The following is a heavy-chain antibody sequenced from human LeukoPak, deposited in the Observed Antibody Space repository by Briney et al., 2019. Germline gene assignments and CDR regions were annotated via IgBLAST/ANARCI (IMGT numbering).Heavy chain of an antibody. Sequence: PSETLSLTCTASGGSISSYYWSWIRQPPGKGLEWIGYIYYSGSTNYNPSLKSRVTISVDTSKNQFSLKLSSVTAADTAVYYCARDLGGWQWLNWFDPWGQGTLVTVSS. CDR2: IYYSGST. J-gene: IGHJ5*02. CDR3: ARDLGGWQWLNWFDP. CDR1: GGSISSYY. V-gene: IGHV4-59*01. D-gene: IGHD6-19*01.